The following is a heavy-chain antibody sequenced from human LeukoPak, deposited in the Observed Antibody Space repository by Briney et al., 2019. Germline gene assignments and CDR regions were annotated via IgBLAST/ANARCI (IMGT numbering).Heavy chain of an antibody. CDR2: IWYDGSNK. CDR1: GFTFSSYG. J-gene: IGHJ5*02. V-gene: IGHV3-33*06. CDR3: AKAPGYYDSSGPLGDP. Sequence: GGSLRLSCAASGFTFSSYGMHWVRQAPGKGLEWVAVIWYDGSNKYYADSVKGRFTISRDNSKNTLYLQMNSLRAEDTAVDYCAKAPGYYDSSGPLGDPWGQGTLVNVFS. D-gene: IGHD3-22*01.